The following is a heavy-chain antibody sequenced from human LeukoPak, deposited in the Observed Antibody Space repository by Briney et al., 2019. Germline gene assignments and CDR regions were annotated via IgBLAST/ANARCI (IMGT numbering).Heavy chain of an antibody. D-gene: IGHD5-24*01. J-gene: IGHJ4*02. CDR3: ARGTQWGTLRWLSPIFDY. V-gene: IGHV4-39*07. CDR1: GGSISSGDYY. CDR2: IYYSGST. Sequence: SETLSLTCTVSGGSISSGDYYWGWIRQPPGKGLEWIGSIYYSGSTYYNPSLKSRVTISVDTSKNQFSLKVSSVTAADTAVYYCARGTQWGTLRWLSPIFDYWGQGALVTVSS.